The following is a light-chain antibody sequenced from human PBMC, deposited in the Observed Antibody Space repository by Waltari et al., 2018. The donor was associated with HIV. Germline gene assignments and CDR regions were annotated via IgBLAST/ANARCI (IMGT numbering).Light chain of an antibody. CDR1: SSDVGGYNY. CDR3: CSFAGSYTWL. V-gene: IGLV2-11*01. Sequence: QSVLTQPRSVSGSPGQSVTISCTGTSSDVGGYNYVSWYQQLPGKAPKLMIYDLTERPSGVPDRFSGSKSGNTASLTISGLQAEDEADYYCCSFAGSYTWLFGGGTKLTVL. CDR2: DLT. J-gene: IGLJ2*01.